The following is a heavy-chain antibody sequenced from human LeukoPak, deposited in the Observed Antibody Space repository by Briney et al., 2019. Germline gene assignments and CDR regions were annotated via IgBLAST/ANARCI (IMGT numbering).Heavy chain of an antibody. D-gene: IGHD3-10*01. J-gene: IGHJ6*02. CDR3: ARVILNYYGSGSYHPYYYGMDV. CDR1: GYTFTSYG. V-gene: IGHV1-18*01. CDR2: TSAYNGNT. Sequence: ASVKVSCKASGYTFTSYGISWVRQAPGQGLEWMGWTSAYNGNTNYAQKFQGRVTITADESTSTAYMELSSLRSEDTAVYYCARVILNYYGSGSYHPYYYGMDVWGQGTTVTVSS.